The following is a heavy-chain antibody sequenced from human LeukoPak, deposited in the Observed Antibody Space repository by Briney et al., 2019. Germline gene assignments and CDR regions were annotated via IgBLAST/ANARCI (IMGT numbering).Heavy chain of an antibody. D-gene: IGHD6-13*01. CDR1: GGSISSYY. V-gene: IGHV4-59*01. Sequence: SETLSLTCSVSGGSISSYYWSWIPQPPGKGLEWIGYIYYSGSTNYNPSLKSRVTISVDTSKNQFSLKLSSVTAADTAVYYCARGRRSSWSSYYFDYWGQGTLVTVSS. CDR3: ARGRRSSWSSYYFDY. J-gene: IGHJ4*02. CDR2: IYYSGST.